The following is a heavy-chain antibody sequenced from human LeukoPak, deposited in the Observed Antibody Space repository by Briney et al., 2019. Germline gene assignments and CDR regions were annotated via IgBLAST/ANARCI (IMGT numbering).Heavy chain of an antibody. CDR1: GFSFSSYA. J-gene: IGHJ3*02. D-gene: IGHD2-15*01. Sequence: GGSLRLSCAASGFSFSSYAMHWVRQAPGKGLEYVSAISSNGGSTYYANSVKGRFTISRDNSKNTLYLQMGSLRAEDMAVYYCARDRCSGGSCYSGDAFDIWGQGTMVTVSS. CDR3: ARDRCSGGSCYSGDAFDI. V-gene: IGHV3-64*01. CDR2: ISSNGGST.